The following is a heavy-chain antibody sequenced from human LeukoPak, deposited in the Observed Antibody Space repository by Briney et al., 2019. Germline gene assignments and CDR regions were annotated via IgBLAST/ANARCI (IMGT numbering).Heavy chain of an antibody. CDR3: ARDRDYDFWSGSYYYYYYMDV. CDR1: GYTFTGYY. Sequence: EASVKVSCKASGYTFTGYYMHWVRQAPGQGLEWMGWINPNSGGTNYAQKFQGRVTMTRDTSISTAYMELSRLRSDDTAVYYCARDRDYDFWSGSYYYYYYMDVWGKGTTVTVSS. CDR2: INPNSGGT. D-gene: IGHD3-3*01. J-gene: IGHJ6*03. V-gene: IGHV1-2*02.